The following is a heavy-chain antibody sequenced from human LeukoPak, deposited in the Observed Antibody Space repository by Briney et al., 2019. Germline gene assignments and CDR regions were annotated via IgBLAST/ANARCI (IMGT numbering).Heavy chain of an antibody. CDR3: VGNYYDSSGLDY. D-gene: IGHD3-22*01. J-gene: IGHJ4*02. Sequence: GGSLRLSCVASGFTFGKYWMSWVRQAPGKGLEWVANIKLDGSEKNYVDSVKGRFTISRDNAKKSLYLQMNSQRAEDTAIYYCVGNYYDSSGLDYWGQGTLVTVSS. CDR1: GFTFGKYW. CDR2: IKLDGSEK. V-gene: IGHV3-7*01.